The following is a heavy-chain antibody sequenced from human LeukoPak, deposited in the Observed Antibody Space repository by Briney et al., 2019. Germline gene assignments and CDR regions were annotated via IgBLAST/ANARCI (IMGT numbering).Heavy chain of an antibody. CDR2: ISGSGGST. V-gene: IGHV3-23*01. CDR3: AKEERRDGYSCFAY. CDR1: GFTFSNYG. Sequence: PGGSLRLSCAASGFTFSNYGVSWVRQAPGKGLEWVSGISGSGGSTYYADSVKGRFTISRDNSKNTLYLHMNSLRAEDTAVYYCAKEERRDGYSCFAYWGQGTLVTVSS. J-gene: IGHJ4*02. D-gene: IGHD5-24*01.